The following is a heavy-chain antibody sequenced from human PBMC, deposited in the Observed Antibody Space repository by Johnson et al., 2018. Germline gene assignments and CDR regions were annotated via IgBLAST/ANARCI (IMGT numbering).Heavy chain of an antibody. CDR1: GFSFINAW. V-gene: IGHV3-15*07. D-gene: IGHD1-26*01. CDR2: IKSKSDGGTT. J-gene: IGHJ6*03. Sequence: VQLGQSGGGLVKPGGSLRLSCAASGFSFINAWMKWVRQAPGKGLEWVGHIKSKSDGGTTDYAAPVKGRFTISSDDFKNTLYLQMNSLKTEDTAVYFCVTVGEKYYYYMDVWGKGTTVTVSS. CDR3: VTVGEKYYYYMDV.